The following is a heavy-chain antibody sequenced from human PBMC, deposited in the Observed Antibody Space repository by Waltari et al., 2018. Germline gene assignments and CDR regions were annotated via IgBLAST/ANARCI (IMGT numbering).Heavy chain of an antibody. CDR3: GRDETIAGYYFGTDV. J-gene: IGHJ6*02. D-gene: IGHD2-15*01. CDR2: ILPLCGFG. V-gene: IGHV1-69*12. Sequence: QAQLVQSGAEVKRPGSSVKISCKASGGTTSKHYVISWVRLAPGKGLEWMGGILPLCGFGDYAPKFRDRLTITADESTTTAYMELRSLTPEDSAIYFCGRDETIAGYYFGTDVWGQGTTVTVSS. CDR1: GGTTSKHYV.